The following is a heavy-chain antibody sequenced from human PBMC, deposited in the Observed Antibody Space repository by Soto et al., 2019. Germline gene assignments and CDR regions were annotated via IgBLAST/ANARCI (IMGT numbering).Heavy chain of an antibody. CDR2: IIPILGIA. CDR1: GGTFSSYT. D-gene: IGHD1-20*01. CDR3: AIEESITGTDFDY. V-gene: IGHV1-69*02. Sequence: GASVKVSCKASGGTFSSYTISWVRQAPGQGLEWMGRIIPILGIANYAQKFQGRVTITADKSTSTAYMELSSLRSEDTAVYYCAIEESITGTDFDYWGQGTLVTVSS. J-gene: IGHJ4*02.